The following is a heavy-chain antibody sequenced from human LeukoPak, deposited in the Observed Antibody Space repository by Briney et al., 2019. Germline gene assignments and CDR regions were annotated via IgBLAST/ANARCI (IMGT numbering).Heavy chain of an antibody. Sequence: ASVKVSCKASGYTFTNYGVSWVRQAPGQGLEWMGWINPNSGGTNYAQKFQGRVTMTRDTSISTAYMELSRLRSDDTAVYYCARDLLLGRLGELSFGWEFDYWGQGTLVTVSS. V-gene: IGHV1-2*02. CDR2: INPNSGGT. CDR3: ARDLLLGRLGELSFGWEFDY. J-gene: IGHJ4*02. D-gene: IGHD3-16*02. CDR1: GYTFTNYG.